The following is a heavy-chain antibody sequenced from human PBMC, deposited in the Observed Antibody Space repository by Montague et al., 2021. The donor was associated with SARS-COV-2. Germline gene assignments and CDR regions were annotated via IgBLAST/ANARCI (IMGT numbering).Heavy chain of an antibody. Sequence: SLRLSCAASGFTLSSYWMHWVRQAPGKGLVWVSRINSDGSNTNYADSVKGRFTISRDNAKNTLYLQMIGLRAEDTAVYYCARYYVSGNYGFDLWGQGTMVTVSS. V-gene: IGHV3-74*01. J-gene: IGHJ3*01. CDR3: ARYYVSGNYGFDL. D-gene: IGHD3-10*01. CDR1: GFTLSSYW. CDR2: INSDGSNT.